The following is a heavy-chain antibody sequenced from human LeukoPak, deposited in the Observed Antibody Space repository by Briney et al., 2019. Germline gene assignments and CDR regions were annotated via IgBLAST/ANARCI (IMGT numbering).Heavy chain of an antibody. Sequence: SETLSLTCTVSGGSISSGSYYWSWIRRPAGKGLEWIGRIYTSGSTNYNPSLKSRVTISVDTSKNQFSLKLSSVTAADTAVYYCARAYDFRSGYYFDPWGQGTLVTVSS. CDR2: IYTSGST. D-gene: IGHD3-3*01. CDR1: GGSISSGSYY. CDR3: ARAYDFRSGYYFDP. V-gene: IGHV4-61*02. J-gene: IGHJ5*02.